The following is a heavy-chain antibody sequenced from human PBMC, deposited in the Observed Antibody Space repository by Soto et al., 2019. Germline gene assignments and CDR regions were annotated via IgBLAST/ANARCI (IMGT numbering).Heavy chain of an antibody. CDR3: ARSGYYDSSGYLPHDAFDI. V-gene: IGHV4-31*03. CDR2: IYYSGST. J-gene: IGHJ3*02. D-gene: IGHD3-22*01. Sequence: QVQLQESGPGLVKPSQTLSLTCTVSGGSISSGGYYWSWIRQHPGKGLEWTGYIYYSGSTYYNPSLKSRVTISVDTSKNQFSLKLSSVTAADTAVYYCARSGYYDSSGYLPHDAFDIWGQGTMVTVSS. CDR1: GGSISSGGYY.